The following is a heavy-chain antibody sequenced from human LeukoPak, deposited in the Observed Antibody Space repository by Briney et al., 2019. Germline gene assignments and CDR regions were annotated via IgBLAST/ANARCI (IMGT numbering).Heavy chain of an antibody. CDR2: ILYDGSNK. Sequence: GGDLRLSCAASGFTFSSYCMHWVRQAPGKGVEWVAFILYDGSNKYYADSVKGRLIISRDNSKNKLYLQMNSLRAEDTAVYYCASIGYCSSTSCDNCFDPWGQGTLVTVSS. V-gene: IGHV3-30*02. J-gene: IGHJ5*02. D-gene: IGHD2-2*01. CDR3: ASIGYCSSTSCDNCFDP. CDR1: GFTFSSYC.